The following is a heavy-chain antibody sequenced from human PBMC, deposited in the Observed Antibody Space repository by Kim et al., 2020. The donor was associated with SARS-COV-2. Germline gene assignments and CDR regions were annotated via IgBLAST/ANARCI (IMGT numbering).Heavy chain of an antibody. V-gene: IGHV3-30*04. J-gene: IGHJ4*02. CDR2: ISYDGSNK. Sequence: GRSLRLSCAASGFTFSSYAMHWVRQAPGKGLEWVAVISYDGSNKYYADSVKGRFTISRDNSKNTLYLQMNSLRAEDTAVYYCARDPAAYFRFDYWGQGTLVTVSS. CDR1: GFTFSSYA. CDR3: ARDPAAYFRFDY. D-gene: IGHD3-9*01.